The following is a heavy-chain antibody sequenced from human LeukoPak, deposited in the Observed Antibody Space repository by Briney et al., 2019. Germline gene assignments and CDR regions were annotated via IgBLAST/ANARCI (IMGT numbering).Heavy chain of an antibody. CDR2: IFYSGST. CDR3: ARGPHRSYYYDSSGPGAFDI. J-gene: IGHJ3*02. V-gene: IGHV4-39*07. Sequence: PSETLSLTCTVSGGAIRSTNYYWGWIRQPPGKGLEWIGSIFYSGSTYYNPSRKSRVTISVDTSKNQFSLKLSSVTAADTAVYYCARGPHRSYYYDSSGPGAFDIWGQGTMVTVSS. D-gene: IGHD3-22*01. CDR1: GGAIRSTNYY.